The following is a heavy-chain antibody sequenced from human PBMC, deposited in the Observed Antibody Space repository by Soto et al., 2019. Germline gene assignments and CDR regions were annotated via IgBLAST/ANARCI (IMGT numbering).Heavy chain of an antibody. CDR1: GASINSTSFY. CDR3: VRQASKVWGAYPQATNF. CDR2: IFHSGRT. V-gene: IGHV4-39*01. J-gene: IGHJ4*02. D-gene: IGHD3-16*02. Sequence: SETLSLTCTVSGASINSTSFYWGWIRQPPGKGLEWIGSIFHSGRTHYNPSLKSRVTLSVDTSRSQVSLEVGSVTAADTAVYYCVRQASKVWGAYPQATNFWGQGTLVTVSS.